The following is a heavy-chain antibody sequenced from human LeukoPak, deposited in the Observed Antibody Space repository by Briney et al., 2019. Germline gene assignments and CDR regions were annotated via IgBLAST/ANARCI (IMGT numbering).Heavy chain of an antibody. CDR2: FDPEDGET. CDR1: GYTLTELS. CDR3: ATGPELSGSYYFYY. Sequence: GASVKVSCKVSGYTLTELSMHWVRQAPGKGLEWMGGFDPEDGETIYAQKFQGRVTMTEDTSTDTAYMELSSLRSEDTAVYYCATGPELSGSYYFYYWGQGTLVTVSS. J-gene: IGHJ4*02. V-gene: IGHV1-24*01. D-gene: IGHD1-26*01.